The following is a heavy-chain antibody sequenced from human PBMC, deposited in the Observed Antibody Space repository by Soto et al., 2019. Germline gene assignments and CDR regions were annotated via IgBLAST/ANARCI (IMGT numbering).Heavy chain of an antibody. CDR1: GLTVSSND. D-gene: IGHD2-15*01. CDR2: IYSGGST. CDR3: ARDLSNRVAATGYYYYYMDV. Sequence: GGSLRLSCAASGLTVSSNDVSWVRQAPGKGLEWVSVIYSGGSTYYADSVKGRFTISRHNSKNTLYLQMNSLRAEDTAVYCCARDLSNRVAATGYYYYYMDVWGKGTTVTVSS. J-gene: IGHJ6*03. V-gene: IGHV3-53*04.